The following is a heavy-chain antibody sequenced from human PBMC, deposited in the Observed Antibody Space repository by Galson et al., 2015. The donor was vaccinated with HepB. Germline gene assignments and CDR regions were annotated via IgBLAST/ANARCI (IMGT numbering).Heavy chain of an antibody. D-gene: IGHD6-13*01. CDR3: ARAQGGAAGHYYYYMDV. Sequence: ETLSLTCTVSGDSVSSPRHYWSWIRQSPGKGLEWIGYIYYSGSTSYSPSLKTRVTISVDTSKTQFSLKLTSVTAADTAVYYCARAQGGAAGHYYYYMDVWGKGTTVSVSS. J-gene: IGHJ6*03. CDR2: IYYSGST. CDR1: GDSVSSPRHY. V-gene: IGHV4-61*01.